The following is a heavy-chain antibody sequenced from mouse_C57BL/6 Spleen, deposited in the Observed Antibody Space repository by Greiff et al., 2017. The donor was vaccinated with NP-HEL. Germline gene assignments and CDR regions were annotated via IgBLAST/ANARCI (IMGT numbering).Heavy chain of an antibody. Sequence: DVKLVESEGGLVQPGSSMKLSCTASGFTFSDYYMAWVRQVPEKGLEWVANINHDGSSTYYLDSLKSRFIISRDNAQNILYLQTCSLKSEDTATYYCAKESDGYYDYGGQGTTLSVSS. J-gene: IGHJ2*01. CDR1: GFTFSDYY. V-gene: IGHV5-16*01. D-gene: IGHD2-3*01. CDR2: INHDGSST. CDR3: AKESDGYYDY.